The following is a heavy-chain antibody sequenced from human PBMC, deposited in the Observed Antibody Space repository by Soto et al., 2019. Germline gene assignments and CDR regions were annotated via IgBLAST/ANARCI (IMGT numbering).Heavy chain of an antibody. J-gene: IGHJ4*02. D-gene: IGHD4-4*01. CDR3: ARHSNRNYGLYYFDY. CDR2: IYYSGST. Sequence: SETLSLTCTVSGGSFSSYYWSWIRQSPGKGLEWIGDIYYSGSTKYKPSLKSRVTMSVDTSKNQFSLKVSSATAADNAVYYCARHSNRNYGLYYFDYWGLGALVTVSS. V-gene: IGHV4-59*08. CDR1: GGSFSSYY.